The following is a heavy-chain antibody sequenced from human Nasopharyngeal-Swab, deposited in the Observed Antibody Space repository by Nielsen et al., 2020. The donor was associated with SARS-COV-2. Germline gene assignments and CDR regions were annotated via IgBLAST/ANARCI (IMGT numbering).Heavy chain of an antibody. Sequence: SVKVSCKASGGTFSSYAISWVRQAPGQGLEWMGGIIPIFGTANYAQKFQGRVTMTEDTSTDTAYMELSSLRSEDTAVYYCATIYAIVGASGSFDYWGQGTLVTVSS. CDR2: IIPIFGTA. V-gene: IGHV1-69*06. J-gene: IGHJ4*02. CDR1: GGTFSSYA. D-gene: IGHD1-26*01. CDR3: ATIYAIVGASGSFDY.